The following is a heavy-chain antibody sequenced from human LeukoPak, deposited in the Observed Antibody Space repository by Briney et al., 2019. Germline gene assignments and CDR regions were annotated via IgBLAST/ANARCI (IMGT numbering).Heavy chain of an antibody. CDR2: IYYSGST. V-gene: IGHV4-31*03. CDR1: GGSISSGGYY. D-gene: IGHD1-26*01. CDR3: ARAPRAVGAIDY. J-gene: IGHJ4*02. Sequence: PSQTLSLTCTVSGGSISSGGYYWSWIRQHPGKGLEWIGYIYYSGSTYYNPSLKNRVTISVDTSKNQFSLKLSSVTAADTAVYYCARAPRAVGAIDYWGQGTLVTVSS.